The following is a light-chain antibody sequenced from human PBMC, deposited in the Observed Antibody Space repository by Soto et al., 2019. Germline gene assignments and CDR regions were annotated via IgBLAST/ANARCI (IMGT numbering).Light chain of an antibody. V-gene: IGLV2-14*03. CDR1: SNDVGAYNH. CDR3: SSYTGIGSRHYV. Sequence: QSALTQPASVSGSPGQSITISCTGTSNDVGAYNHVSWYQQHPGKAPKVMIYDVTNRPSGVSNRFSGSKSGNTASLTISALQAEDEAEYYCSSYTGIGSRHYVFGTGTKLTVL. J-gene: IGLJ1*01. CDR2: DVT.